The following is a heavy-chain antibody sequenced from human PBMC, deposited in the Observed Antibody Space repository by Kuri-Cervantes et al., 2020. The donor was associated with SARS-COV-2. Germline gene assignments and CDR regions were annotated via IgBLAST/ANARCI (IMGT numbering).Heavy chain of an antibody. CDR1: GYSISSGYY. Sequence: SETLSLTCTVSGYSISSGYYWGWIRQPPGKGLEWIGSVYHGGGTYYNPSLKSRVAISVDTSKNHFSLDLSSVTAADTAVYYCARDRTVTTLYYYYMDVWGKGTTVTVSS. CDR3: ARDRTVTTLYYYYMDV. CDR2: VYHGGGT. J-gene: IGHJ6*03. V-gene: IGHV4-38-2*02. D-gene: IGHD4-17*01.